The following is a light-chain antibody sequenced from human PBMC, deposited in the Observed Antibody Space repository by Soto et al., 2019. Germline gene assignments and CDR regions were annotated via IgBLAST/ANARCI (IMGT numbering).Light chain of an antibody. CDR1: QSVSTT. CDR3: QQYKDWPTT. Sequence: EILLTQSPATLSVSPGQRASLSFISSQSVSTTVAWYHQKPGQAPRLLVYGASTRATGIPARFSGSGAGTDFTLTITSLQSEDFGVYFCQQYKDWPTTFGQGTKVDIK. J-gene: IGKJ1*01. V-gene: IGKV3-15*01. CDR2: GAS.